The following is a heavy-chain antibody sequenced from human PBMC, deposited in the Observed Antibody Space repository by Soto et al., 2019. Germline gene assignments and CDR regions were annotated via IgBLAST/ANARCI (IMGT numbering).Heavy chain of an antibody. Sequence: SSETLSLTCTVSGGSISSSSYYWGWIRHPPGKGLEWIGSIYYSGSTYYNPSLKSRVTISVDTSKNQFSLKLSSVTAADTAVYYCARGGDIVVVPAAIGAYYYYGMDVWGQGTTVTVSS. CDR1: GGSISSSSYY. J-gene: IGHJ6*02. V-gene: IGHV4-39*01. D-gene: IGHD2-2*02. CDR2: IYYSGST. CDR3: ARGGDIVVVPAAIGAYYYYGMDV.